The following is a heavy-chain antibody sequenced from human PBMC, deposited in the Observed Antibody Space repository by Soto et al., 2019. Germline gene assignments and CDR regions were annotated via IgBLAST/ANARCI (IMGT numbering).Heavy chain of an antibody. D-gene: IGHD6-19*01. V-gene: IGHV1-46*01. Sequence: ASVKVSCKAPGYTFTSYYMHWVRQAPGQGLEWMGIINPSGGSTSYAQKFQGRVTMTGDTSTSTVYMELSSLRSEDTAVYYCARVSSGRRGAFDIWGQGTMVTVSS. J-gene: IGHJ3*02. CDR3: ARVSSGRRGAFDI. CDR2: INPSGGST. CDR1: GYTFTSYY.